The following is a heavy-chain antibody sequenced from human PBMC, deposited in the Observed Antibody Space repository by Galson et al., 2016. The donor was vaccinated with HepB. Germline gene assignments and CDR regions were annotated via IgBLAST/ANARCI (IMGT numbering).Heavy chain of an antibody. CDR3: TRVFGH. CDR2: SRNTPSGYPI. CDR1: GFKFSDHD. J-gene: IGHJ4*02. V-gene: IGHV3-72*01. Sequence: SLRLSCAASGFKFSDHDMDWVRQAPGKGLEWLGRSRNTPSGYPIEYAASVKGRFTISRDDSRSSLYLQMDSLRTEDTAVYYCTRVFGHWGQGALVTVSS.